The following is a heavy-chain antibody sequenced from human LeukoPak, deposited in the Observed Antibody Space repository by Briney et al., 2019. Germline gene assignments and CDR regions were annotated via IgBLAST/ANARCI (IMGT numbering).Heavy chain of an antibody. CDR1: GFTFSSYG. D-gene: IGHD2-15*01. V-gene: IGHV3-30*02. Sequence: GGSLRLSCTASGFTFSSYGMHWVRQAPGKGLEWVAFIRYDGNNKYYADSVKGRFTVSRDNSKNTLHLQMNSLRAEDTAVYFCARQLGYCTDGSCYFDYWGQGTLVTVSS. J-gene: IGHJ4*02. CDR2: IRYDGNNK. CDR3: ARQLGYCTDGSCYFDY.